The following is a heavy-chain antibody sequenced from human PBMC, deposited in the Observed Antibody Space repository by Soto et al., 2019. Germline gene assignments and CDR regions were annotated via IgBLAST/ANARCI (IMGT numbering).Heavy chain of an antibody. CDR1: GFTFSRYA. CDR2: ISGSGGST. J-gene: IGHJ6*02. CDR3: AKDSYGDYVPYYNYGMGV. Sequence: GGSLRLSCAASGFTFSRYAMSWVRQTPGKGLEWVSGISGSGGSTYYADSVKGRFTISRDNSKSTLYLQMNSLRADDTAVYYCAKDSYGDYVPYYNYGMGVWGQGTTVTVSS. V-gene: IGHV3-23*01. D-gene: IGHD4-17*01.